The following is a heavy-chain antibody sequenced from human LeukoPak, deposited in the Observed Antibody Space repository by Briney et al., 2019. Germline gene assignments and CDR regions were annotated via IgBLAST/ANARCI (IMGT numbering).Heavy chain of an antibody. Sequence: SETPSLTCGVDGGSFTASYWSWIRQSPGKGLEWIGEIHHAGDTNYNPSLKSRVTISLDIYKAQFSLNLKSVTAADTPVYYCARVTGGGNVAYWYFDLWGRGTLVTVSS. CDR2: IHHAGDT. J-gene: IGHJ2*01. CDR1: GGSFTASY. V-gene: IGHV4-34*01. D-gene: IGHD4-23*01. CDR3: ARVTGGGNVAYWYFDL.